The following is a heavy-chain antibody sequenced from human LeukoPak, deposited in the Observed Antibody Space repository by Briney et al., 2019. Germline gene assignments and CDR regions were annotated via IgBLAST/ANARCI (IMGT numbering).Heavy chain of an antibody. V-gene: IGHV1-2*02. D-gene: IGHD2-8*01. J-gene: IGHJ6*02. CDR3: AIYTSLGYCTNSVCGPMDV. CDR2: ISPNSGGT. Sequence: MHWVRQAPGQGLEWMGWISPNSGGTNYAQKFQGRVTMTRDTSISTAYMELSRLRSDDTAFYYSAIYTSLGYCTNSVCGPMDVWGQGTTVTVSS.